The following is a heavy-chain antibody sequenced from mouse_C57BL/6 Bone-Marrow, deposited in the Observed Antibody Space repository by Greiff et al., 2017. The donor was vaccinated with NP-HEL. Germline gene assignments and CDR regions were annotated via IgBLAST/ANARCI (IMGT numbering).Heavy chain of an antibody. CDR1: GYTFTSYT. CDR2: INPSSGYT. Sequence: QVQLQQSGAELARPGASVKMSCKASGYTFTSYTMHWVKQRPGQGLEWIGYINPSSGYTKYNQKFKDKATLTADKSSSTAYLQMSSLTSADSAVXYSARWGWYYAMDYWGQGTSVTVSS. J-gene: IGHJ4*01. D-gene: IGHD1-1*02. V-gene: IGHV1-4*01. CDR3: ARWGWYYAMDY.